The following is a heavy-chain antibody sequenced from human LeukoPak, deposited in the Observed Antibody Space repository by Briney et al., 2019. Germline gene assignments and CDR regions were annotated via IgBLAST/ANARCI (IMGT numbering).Heavy chain of an antibody. CDR3: ALGAYCGGDCIDY. CDR2: IYYSGST. V-gene: IGHV4-31*03. J-gene: IGHJ4*02. CDR1: GVSISSGGYY. Sequence: SETLSLTCTVSGVSISSGGYYWSWIRQHPGKGLEWIGYIYYSGSTYYNPSLKSRVTISVDTSKNQFSLKLSSVTAADTAVYYCALGAYCGGDCIDYWGQGTLVTVSS. D-gene: IGHD2-21*02.